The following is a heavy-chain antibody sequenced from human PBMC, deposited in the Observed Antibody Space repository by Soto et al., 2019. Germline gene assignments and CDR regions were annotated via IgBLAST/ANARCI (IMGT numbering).Heavy chain of an antibody. CDR1: GFSFGSYA. D-gene: IGHD3-3*01. V-gene: IGHV3-23*01. CDR2: ISGSDGKT. J-gene: IGHJ4*02. CDR3: ARWSYLDY. Sequence: GGSLRLSCAASGFSFGSYALSWVRQAPGKALEWVSTISGSDGKTFYADSVKGRFSISRDTSQSTLYLQMNSLRADDTAMYYCARWSYLDYWGQGTLVTVSS.